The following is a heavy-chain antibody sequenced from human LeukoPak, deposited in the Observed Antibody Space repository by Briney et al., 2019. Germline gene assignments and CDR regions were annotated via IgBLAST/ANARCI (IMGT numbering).Heavy chain of an antibody. CDR2: IIPIFGTA. V-gene: IGHV1-69*13. Sequence: SVKVSCKXSGGTFSSYAISWVRQAPGQGLERMGGIIPIFGTANYSQKFQGRVTITADEPTSTAYMELSSLRSEDTAVYYCARDHGPYDAFDIWGQGTMVTVSS. J-gene: IGHJ3*02. CDR3: ARDHGPYDAFDI. CDR1: GGTFSSYA.